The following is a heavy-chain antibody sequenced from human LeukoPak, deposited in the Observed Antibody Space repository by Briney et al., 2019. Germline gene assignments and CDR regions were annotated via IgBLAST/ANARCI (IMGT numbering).Heavy chain of an antibody. Sequence: SVKVSCKASGSTFSRSAISWVRQAPGQGLEWMGGVIPILGTTNYTQRFQDRVSITSDDSTSTSYMEFRNLRSVDTAVYYCARDDGSATMGFDSWGQGTLVAVSS. CDR1: GSTFSRSA. CDR3: ARDDGSATMGFDS. D-gene: IGHD1-26*01. J-gene: IGHJ4*02. V-gene: IGHV1-69*13. CDR2: VIPILGTT.